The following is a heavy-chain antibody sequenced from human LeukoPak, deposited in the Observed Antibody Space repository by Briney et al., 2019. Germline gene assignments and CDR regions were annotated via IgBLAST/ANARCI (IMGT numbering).Heavy chain of an antibody. Sequence: PGGSLRLSCAASGFTFDDYAMHWVRQAPGKGLEGGSGISWNSGSIVYAGSGKGRFTISRDNAKNSLYLQMNSLRAEDTAVYYCARDLRGYCSGTSCYDNWFDPWGQGTLVTVSS. CDR1: GFTFDDYA. J-gene: IGHJ5*02. CDR2: ISWNSGSI. V-gene: IGHV3-9*01. D-gene: IGHD2-2*01. CDR3: ARDLRGYCSGTSCYDNWFDP.